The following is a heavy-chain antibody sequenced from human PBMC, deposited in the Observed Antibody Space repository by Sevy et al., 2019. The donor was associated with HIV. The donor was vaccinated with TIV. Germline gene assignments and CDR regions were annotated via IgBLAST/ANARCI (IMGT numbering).Heavy chain of an antibody. D-gene: IGHD3-10*01. CDR1: GFTFSNAW. J-gene: IGHJ4*02. V-gene: IGHV3-15*01. CDR3: TTRYYYGSGIADYFDY. Sequence: GGSLRLSCAASGFTFSNAWMSWVRQAPGKGLEWLGRIKRKTDGGTTDYAAPVKGRFTISRDNSKNTLYLQMNSLKTEDTAVYYCTTRYYYGSGIADYFDYWGQGTLVIVSS. CDR2: IKRKTDGGTT.